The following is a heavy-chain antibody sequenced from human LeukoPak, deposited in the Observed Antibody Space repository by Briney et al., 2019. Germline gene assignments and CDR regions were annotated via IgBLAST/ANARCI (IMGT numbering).Heavy chain of an antibody. CDR1: GVSVDSTTY. CDR3: TRVNRPFCRSAF. D-gene: IGHD6-25*01. V-gene: IGHV4-4*02. CDR2: IAHDGTR. Sequence: SGIRYFTCGVSGVSVDSTTYWSWVRQAPGKGLEWIGEIAHDGTRNYNPSLRSRVAMSFDRANNYFSLSLTAVTAADTALYYCTRVNRPFCRSAFWSQGVMVTVSS. J-gene: IGHJ4*02.